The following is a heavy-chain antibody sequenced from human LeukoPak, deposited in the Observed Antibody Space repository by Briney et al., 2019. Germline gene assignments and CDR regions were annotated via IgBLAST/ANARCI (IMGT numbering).Heavy chain of an antibody. D-gene: IGHD2-2*01. CDR1: GYTFANYG. CDR3: ARIGCSSTSCYGNSVDP. V-gene: IGHV1-18*01. Sequence: ASVKVSFKASGYTFANYGFNWVRQAPGQGLEWMGWISTYNAKTLYAQKFQGRVTMTTDTSTSTAYMELRSLRSDDTAVYYCARIGCSSTSCYGNSVDPWGQGTLVTVSS. CDR2: ISTYNAKT. J-gene: IGHJ5*02.